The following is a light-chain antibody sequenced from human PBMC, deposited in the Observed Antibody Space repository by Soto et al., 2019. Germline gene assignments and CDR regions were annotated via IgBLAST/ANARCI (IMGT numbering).Light chain of an antibody. CDR1: SSDIGGYNY. Sequence: QSALTQPPSASGSHGQSVTISCTGTSSDIGGYNYVSWYQQHPGKAPKLMIYEVSKRPSGVPDRFSGSKSGNTASLTVSGLLAEDDADYYCSSYAGSNNYVIFGGGTKLTVL. J-gene: IGLJ2*01. CDR2: EVS. V-gene: IGLV2-8*01. CDR3: SSYAGSNNYVI.